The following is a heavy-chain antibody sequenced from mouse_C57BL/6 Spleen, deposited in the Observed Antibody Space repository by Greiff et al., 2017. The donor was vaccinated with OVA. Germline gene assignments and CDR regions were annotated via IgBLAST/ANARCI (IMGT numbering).Heavy chain of an antibody. CDR3: ARWGWGPLDFDY. Sequence: QVQLQQSGPELVKPGASVKISCKASGYAFSSSWMNWVKQRPGKGLEWIGRIYPGDGDTNYNGKFKGKATLTADKSSSTAYMQLSSLTSEDSAVYVCARWGWGPLDFDYWGQGTTLTVSS. CDR1: GYAFSSSW. J-gene: IGHJ2*01. V-gene: IGHV1-82*01. CDR2: IYPGDGDT. D-gene: IGHD6-1*01.